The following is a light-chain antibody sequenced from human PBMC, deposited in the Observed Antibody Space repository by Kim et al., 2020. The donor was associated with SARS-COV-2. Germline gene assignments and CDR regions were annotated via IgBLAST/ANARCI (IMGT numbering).Light chain of an antibody. CDR3: QKYNSAPRT. CDR2: AAS. Sequence: ASVGDRVTITCRASQGISNYLAWYQQKPGKVPKLLIYAASALQSGVPSRFSGSGSGTDFTLTISSLQPEDVATYFCQKYNSAPRTFGQGTRVDIK. V-gene: IGKV1-27*01. CDR1: QGISNY. J-gene: IGKJ1*01.